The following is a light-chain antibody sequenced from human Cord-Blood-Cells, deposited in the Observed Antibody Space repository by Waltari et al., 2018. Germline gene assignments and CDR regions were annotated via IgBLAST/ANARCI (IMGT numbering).Light chain of an antibody. CDR2: EGS. J-gene: IGLJ1*01. CDR3: CSYAGSSTF. V-gene: IGLV2-23*03. CDR1: RSDAGIYNL. Sequence: QSALTQPASVSGSPGQSITIPCPGTRSDAGIYNLVSWYQQHPGKAPKLMIYEGSKRPSGVSNRFSGSKSGNTASLTISGLQAEDEADYYCCSYAGSSTFFGTGTKVTVL.